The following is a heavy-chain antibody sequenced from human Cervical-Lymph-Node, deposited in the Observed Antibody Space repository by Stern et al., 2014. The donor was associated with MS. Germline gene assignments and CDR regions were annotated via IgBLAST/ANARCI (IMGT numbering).Heavy chain of an antibody. CDR3: ARVRNNGFDI. CDR2: ISSSSSSI. Sequence: EVQLVESGGGLVKPGGSLRLSCAASGFTFSSYTMNWVRQAPGKGLEWVSSISSSSSSIYYADSVKDRFTISRDNAKNSLYLHVNSLRAEDTAVYYCARVRNNGFDIWGQGTMVTVSS. V-gene: IGHV3-21*01. CDR1: GFTFSSYT. J-gene: IGHJ3*02.